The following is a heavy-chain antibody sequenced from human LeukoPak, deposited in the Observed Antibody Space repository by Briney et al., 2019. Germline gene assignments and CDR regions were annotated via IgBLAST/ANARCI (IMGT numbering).Heavy chain of an antibody. V-gene: IGHV3-30-3*02. D-gene: IGHD3-10*01. CDR1: GFTFSSYA. CDR2: ISYDGSNK. CDR3: ASLYYYGSGSYPVDP. J-gene: IGHJ5*02. Sequence: PGRSLRLSCAASGFTFSSYAMHWVRQAPGKGLEWVAVISYDGSNKYYADSVKGRFTISRDNSKNTLYLQMNSLRAEDTAVYYCASLYYYGSGSYPVDPWGQGTLVTVSS.